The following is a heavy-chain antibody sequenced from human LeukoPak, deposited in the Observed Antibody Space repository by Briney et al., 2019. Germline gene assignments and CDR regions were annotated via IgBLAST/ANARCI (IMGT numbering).Heavy chain of an antibody. V-gene: IGHV1-2*02. Sequence: ASVKVSCKASGYTFTSYGISWVRQAPGQGLEWMGWINPNSGGTNYAQKFQGRVTMTRDTSISTAYMELSRLRSDDTAVYYCARGQVVPAAWPLFQHWGQGTLVTVSS. CDR1: GYTFTSYG. CDR3: ARGQVVPAAWPLFQH. CDR2: INPNSGGT. J-gene: IGHJ1*01. D-gene: IGHD2-2*01.